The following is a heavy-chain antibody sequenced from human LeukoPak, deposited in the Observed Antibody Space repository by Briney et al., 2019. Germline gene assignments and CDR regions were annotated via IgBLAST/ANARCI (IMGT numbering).Heavy chain of an antibody. J-gene: IGHJ3*02. CDR3: ARGGDWLGSFDI. V-gene: IGHV3-7*03. CDR1: GFTLSSYC. D-gene: IGHD3/OR15-3a*01. Sequence: PGGSLRLSCAASGFTLSSYCMSWVRQVPGKGLEWVANTRQERSEKYYVDSVKGRCTISRDNAKNSLYLQIDSLRVEDTAIYYCARGGDWLGSFDIWGQGTMVTVSS. CDR2: TRQERSEK.